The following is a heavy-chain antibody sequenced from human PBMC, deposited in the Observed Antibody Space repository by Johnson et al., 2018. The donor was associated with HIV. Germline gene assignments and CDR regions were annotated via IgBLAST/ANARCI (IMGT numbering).Heavy chain of an antibody. CDR3: TPEWELLDAFDI. D-gene: IGHD1-26*01. V-gene: IGHV3-13*01. CDR1: GFTFSSYD. J-gene: IGHJ3*02. Sequence: VQLLESGGGLVQPGGSLRLSCAASGFTFSSYDMHWVRQATGKGLEWVSAIGTAGDTYYPGSVKGRFTISRENAKNSLYLQMNSLRAEDTAVYYCTPEWELLDAFDIWGQGTMVTVSS. CDR2: IGTAGDT.